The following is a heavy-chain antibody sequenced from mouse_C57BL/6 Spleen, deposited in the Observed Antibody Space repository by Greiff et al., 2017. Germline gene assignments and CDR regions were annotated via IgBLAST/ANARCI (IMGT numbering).Heavy chain of an antibody. CDR3: EREGLITTEFAY. Sequence: QVQLQQPGAELVRPGSSVKLSCKASGYTFTSYWMHWVKQRPIQGLEWIGNIYPSDSETHYNQKFKDKATLTVDKSSSTAYMQLSSLTSEDSAVYYCEREGLITTEFAYWGQGTLVTVSA. V-gene: IGHV1-52*01. D-gene: IGHD1-1*01. J-gene: IGHJ3*01. CDR2: IYPSDSET. CDR1: GYTFTSYW.